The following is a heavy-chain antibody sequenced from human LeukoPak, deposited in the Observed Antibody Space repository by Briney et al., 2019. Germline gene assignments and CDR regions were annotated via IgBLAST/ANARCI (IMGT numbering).Heavy chain of an antibody. V-gene: IGHV4-39*01. J-gene: IGHJ5*02. CDR3: ARHLDGYNGFDP. CDR1: GGSISGSSYY. CDR2: IYYSGST. Sequence: SETLSLTCTVSGGSISGSSYYWRWLRQPPGKDLEWIGSIYYSGSTYYNPSLKSRVTISVDTSKNQFSLKLSSVTAADTAVYYCARHLDGYNGFDPWGQGTLVTVSS. D-gene: IGHD5-24*01.